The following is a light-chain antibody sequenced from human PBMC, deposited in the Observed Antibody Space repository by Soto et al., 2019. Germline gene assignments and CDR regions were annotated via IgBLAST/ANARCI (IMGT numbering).Light chain of an antibody. CDR1: QSVSSSY. CDR2: AAS. Sequence: EIVLTQSPGTLSLSPGERATLSCRGSQSVSSSYLVWHQQKPGQAPRLLIYAASRRATGIPDRFSGSGSGTEFNLTISRLEPEDFAVYYCKQYGSSPWTFGQGTKVDIK. CDR3: KQYGSSPWT. J-gene: IGKJ1*01. V-gene: IGKV3-20*01.